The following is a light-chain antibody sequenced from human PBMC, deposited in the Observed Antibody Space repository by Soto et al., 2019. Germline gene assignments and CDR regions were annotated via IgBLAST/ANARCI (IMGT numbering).Light chain of an antibody. CDR3: QQYDNLPLT. Sequence: DIHMTQSPSSLSASVGDRVTITCRASQDISNYLNWYQQKPGKAPKLLIYDASNLETGVPSRFSGSGSGTDFTFTISRLQPEDIATYYCQQYDNLPLTFGGGTKVDIK. J-gene: IGKJ4*01. CDR2: DAS. CDR1: QDISNY. V-gene: IGKV1-33*01.